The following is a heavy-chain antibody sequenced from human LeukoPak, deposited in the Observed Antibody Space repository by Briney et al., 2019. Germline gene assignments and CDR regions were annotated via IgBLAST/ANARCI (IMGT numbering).Heavy chain of an antibody. CDR2: INPSGGTT. Sequence: ASVKVSCKASGYTFTSYYMHWVRQAPGQGLEWMGRINPSGGTTIFAQKFQGRVTMTRDTSTSRVYMELSSLRPEDTAVHYCARDPGSTEGFDYWGKGTLVTVSS. J-gene: IGHJ4*02. D-gene: IGHD2-2*01. V-gene: IGHV1-46*01. CDR1: GYTFTSYY. CDR3: ARDPGSTEGFDY.